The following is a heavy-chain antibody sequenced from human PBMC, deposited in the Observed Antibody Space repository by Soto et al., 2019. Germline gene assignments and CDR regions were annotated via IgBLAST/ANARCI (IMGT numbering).Heavy chain of an antibody. CDR2: IVVGSGNT. CDR3: AADTFDSSGVPPSGV. D-gene: IGHD6-19*01. Sequence: GTSVKVCCKDCRFAFTCSAGWWVHHSRGQRLEWIGWIVVGSGNTNYAQKFQERVTITRDMSTSTAYMELSSLRSEDTAVYYCAADTFDSSGVPPSGVWGQGTTVTVSS. V-gene: IGHV1-58*01. J-gene: IGHJ6*02. CDR1: RFAFTCSA.